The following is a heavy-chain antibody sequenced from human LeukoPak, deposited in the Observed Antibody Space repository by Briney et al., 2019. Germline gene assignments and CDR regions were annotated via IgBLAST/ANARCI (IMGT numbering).Heavy chain of an antibody. D-gene: IGHD6-19*01. Sequence: GSLRLSCAASGFTFSSYSMNWVRQAPGTGLEWIGSIYYSGSTYYNPSLKSRVTISVDTSKNQFSLKLSSVTAADTAVYYCARRAVADLFDYWGQGTLVTVSS. CDR1: GFTFSSYSMN. J-gene: IGHJ4*02. V-gene: IGHV4-39*01. CDR3: ARRAVADLFDY. CDR2: IYYSGST.